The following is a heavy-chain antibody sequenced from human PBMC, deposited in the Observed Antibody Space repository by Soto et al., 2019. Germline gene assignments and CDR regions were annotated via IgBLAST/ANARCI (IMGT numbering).Heavy chain of an antibody. J-gene: IGHJ4*02. CDR1: GGSISSSNYY. CDR3: AREDRTNGSNYDY. CDR2: IYYIGNT. V-gene: IGHV4-39*01. D-gene: IGHD2-8*01. Sequence: PSETLSLTCSVSGGSISSSNYYWAWIRQPPGKGLEWIGSIYYIGNTYYNPSLKSRVTMSVDTSKNQFSLKVTSVTAADTAIYYCAREDRTNGSNYDYWGQGTLVTVSS.